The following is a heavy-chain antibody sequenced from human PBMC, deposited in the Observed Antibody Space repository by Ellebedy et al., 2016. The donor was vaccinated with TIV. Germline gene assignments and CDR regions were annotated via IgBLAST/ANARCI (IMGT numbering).Heavy chain of an antibody. CDR2: LSHDGNSQ. J-gene: IGHJ4*02. D-gene: IGHD3-16*01. CDR3: ARDLDKSSGWFGGAAY. CDR1: GFTFDSYA. Sequence: PGGSLRLSCVASGFTFDSYAMHWVRQAPGKGLEWVAALSHDGNSQYYADSVKCRFTVSRDNSMTTVYLEMNSLRAEDTALYYCARDLDKSSGWFGGAAYWGQGTQVTVSS. V-gene: IGHV3-30-3*01.